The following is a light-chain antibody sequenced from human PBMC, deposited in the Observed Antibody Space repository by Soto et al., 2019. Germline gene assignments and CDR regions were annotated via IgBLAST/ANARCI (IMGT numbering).Light chain of an antibody. V-gene: IGKV1-5*01. CDR2: DAS. J-gene: IGKJ1*01. CDR3: QHLRT. CDR1: QNINNW. Sequence: DIQMTQSPSTLSASVGDRVTITCRASQNINNWVAWYQQKPGKAPKFLIYDASTLASGVPSRFSGSGFGTEFSLTISSLQPDDSGSYYCQHLRTFGQGTKVDTK.